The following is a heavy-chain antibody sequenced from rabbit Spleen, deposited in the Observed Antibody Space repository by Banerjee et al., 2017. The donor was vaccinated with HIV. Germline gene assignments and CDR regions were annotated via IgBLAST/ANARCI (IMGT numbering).Heavy chain of an antibody. CDR3: ARDLTGIIGWNFYL. J-gene: IGHJ6*01. D-gene: IGHD1-1*01. CDR1: GFTISSSYW. Sequence: QEQLVESRGGLVQPEGSLTLTCTASGFTISSSYWMCWVRQAPGKGLEWIACIYGGSTGSAWYASWAKGRFTISKTSSTTVTLQMTSLTAADTAAYFCARDLTGIIGWNFYLWGPGTLVTVS. CDR2: IYGGSTGSA. V-gene: IGHV1S45*01.